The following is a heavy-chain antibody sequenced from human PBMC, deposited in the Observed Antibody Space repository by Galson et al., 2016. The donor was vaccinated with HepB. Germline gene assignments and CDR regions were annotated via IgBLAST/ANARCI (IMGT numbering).Heavy chain of an antibody. CDR3: ARHRVERDNSLLTFDY. CDR2: VSKTGST. V-gene: IGHV4-59*08. CDR1: GFTFSTYA. Sequence: LRLSCAASGFTFSTYAMSWIRQTPGKGLEWIGYVSKTGSTRYRPSLWSRVSLSVVTSKNQFSLNLSFATAADTALYYCARHRVERDNSLLTFDYWGQGALVTVSS. J-gene: IGHJ4*02. D-gene: IGHD1-20*01.